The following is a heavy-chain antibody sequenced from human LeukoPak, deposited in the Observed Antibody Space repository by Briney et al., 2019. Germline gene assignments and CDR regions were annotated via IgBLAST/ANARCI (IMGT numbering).Heavy chain of an antibody. D-gene: IGHD2-15*01. V-gene: IGHV1-2*02. CDR3: ARGLLLPYYYYGMDV. J-gene: IGHJ6*02. Sequence: ASVKVSCKASGYTFTGYYMHWVRQAPGQGLEWMGWINPNSGGTNCAQKFQGRVTMTRDTSISTAYMELSRLRSDDTAVYHCARGLLLPYYYYGMDVWGQGTTVTVSS. CDR1: GYTFTGYY. CDR2: INPNSGGT.